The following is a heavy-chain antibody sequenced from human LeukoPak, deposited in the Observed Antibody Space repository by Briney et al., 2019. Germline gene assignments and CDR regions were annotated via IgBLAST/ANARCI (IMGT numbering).Heavy chain of an antibody. D-gene: IGHD2-15*01. CDR3: ARVDCSGGSCYLRPFDY. CDR2: ISYDGNYK. V-gene: IGHV3-30-3*01. CDR1: GSTFSSYA. Sequence: GGSLSLSCEASGSTFSSYALHWFRQAPGKGLEWVAVISYDGNYKYYADSVKGRFTISRVNSKNTLYLQMNSLRAEDTALYYCARVDCSGGSCYLRPFDYWGQGTLVTVSS. J-gene: IGHJ4*02.